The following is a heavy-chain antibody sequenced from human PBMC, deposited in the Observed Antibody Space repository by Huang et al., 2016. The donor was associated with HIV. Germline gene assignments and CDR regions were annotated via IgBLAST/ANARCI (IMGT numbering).Heavy chain of an antibody. CDR2: ICPGDCDT. V-gene: IGHV5-51*03. D-gene: IGHD1-26*01. J-gene: IGHJ3*02. CDR3: ASTASYSGSYRGAFDI. CDR1: GYSFSTYW. Sequence: EVQLVQSGAEVKQPGESLKISCQGYGYSFSTYWIGWVRQMPGKGLEWMGMICPGDCDTRYGPSFQGQVTISANKSSSTAYLQWSSLKASDTAMYYCASTASYSGSYRGAFDIWGQGTMVTVSS.